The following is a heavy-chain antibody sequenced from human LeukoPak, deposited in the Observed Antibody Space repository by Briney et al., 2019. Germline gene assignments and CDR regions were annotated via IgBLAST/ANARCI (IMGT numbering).Heavy chain of an antibody. J-gene: IGHJ4*02. Sequence: GESLKISCKGSGYSFSSYWIGWVRQMPGKGLEWMGIIHPGDSDIRYSPSFQGQVTISADKSISTVYLQWSSLKASDTAMYYCARPDPNWYYFDYWGQGTLVTVSS. CDR1: GYSFSSYW. CDR2: IHPGDSDI. CDR3: ARPDPNWYYFDY. D-gene: IGHD1-1*01. V-gene: IGHV5-51*01.